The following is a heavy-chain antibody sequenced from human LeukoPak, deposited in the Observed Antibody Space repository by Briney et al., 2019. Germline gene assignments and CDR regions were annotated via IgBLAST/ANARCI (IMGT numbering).Heavy chain of an antibody. CDR3: AKAYLSGGSCNDY. V-gene: IGHV3-23*01. Sequence: GGSLRLSCAASGFTFSSYAMSWVRQAPGKGLEWVSAISGSGGSTYDADYVKGLFTISRDNSKTTLYLQMNSLRAEDTAVYYCAKAYLSGGSCNDYWGQGTLVTVSS. CDR2: ISGSGGST. J-gene: IGHJ4*02. D-gene: IGHD2-15*01. CDR1: GFTFSSYA.